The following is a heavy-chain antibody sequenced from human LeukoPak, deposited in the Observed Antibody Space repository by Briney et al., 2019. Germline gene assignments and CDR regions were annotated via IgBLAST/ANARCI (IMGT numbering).Heavy chain of an antibody. Sequence: TGGSLRLSCAASGSTFSSYWMHWVRQAPGKGLVWVSRINSDGSSITYADSVKGRFTISRDNAKNTLYLQMNSLRVEDTAVYYCAREGRVSGYDFDCWGQGTLVTVSS. CDR1: GSTFSSYW. CDR3: AREGRVSGYDFDC. CDR2: INSDGSSI. V-gene: IGHV3-74*03. D-gene: IGHD5-12*01. J-gene: IGHJ4*02.